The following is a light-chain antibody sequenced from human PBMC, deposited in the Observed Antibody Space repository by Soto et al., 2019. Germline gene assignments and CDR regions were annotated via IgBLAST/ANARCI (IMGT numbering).Light chain of an antibody. CDR3: QHYNSYSEE. CDR1: QGISSY. CDR2: KAS. V-gene: IGKV1-5*03. Sequence: IQLTQSPSSLSASVGDRVTITCRASQGISSYLAWYQQKPGKAPKLLIYKASTLKSGVPSRFSGSGSGTEFTLTISSLQPDDFATYYCQHYNSYSEEFGQGTKVDIK. J-gene: IGKJ1*01.